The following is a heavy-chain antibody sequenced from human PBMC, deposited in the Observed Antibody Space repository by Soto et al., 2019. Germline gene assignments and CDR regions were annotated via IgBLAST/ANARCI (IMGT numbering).Heavy chain of an antibody. V-gene: IGHV2-5*02. CDR3: AHRRADYYDSSGYYYGSDVFDI. J-gene: IGHJ3*02. Sequence: QITLKESGPTLVKPTQTLTLTCTFSGFSLSTTGVGVGWIRQPPGKALEWLALIYWDDDKRYSPSLKSRLTITKDTSKNQVVFTMTNMNLVDTATYYCAHRRADYYDSSGYYYGSDVFDIWGQGTMVTVSS. CDR1: GFSLSTTGVG. CDR2: IYWDDDK. D-gene: IGHD3-22*01.